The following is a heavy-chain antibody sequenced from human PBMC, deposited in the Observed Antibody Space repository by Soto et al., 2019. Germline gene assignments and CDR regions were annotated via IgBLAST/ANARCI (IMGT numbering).Heavy chain of an antibody. CDR2: IYPSDSDT. D-gene: IGHD3-3*01. J-gene: IGHJ4*02. V-gene: IGHV5-51*01. CDR1: GYNFAVYW. CDR3: ARGGVSTRTFDY. Sequence: GESLKIACKGSGYNFAVYWVAWVLQMPGKGLELMGIIYPSDSDTRYRPSFQGQVTXSAXNXISSAYLQWSSLRASDTAMYYCARGGVSTRTFDYWGQGTPVTVSS.